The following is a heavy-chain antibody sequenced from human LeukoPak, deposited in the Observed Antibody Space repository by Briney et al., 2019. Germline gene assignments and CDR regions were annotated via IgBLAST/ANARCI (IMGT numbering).Heavy chain of an antibody. V-gene: IGHV1-18*01. D-gene: IGHD3-22*01. CDR2: ISAYNGNT. CDR3: ARDGRHYYDSSGYYGEFDP. Sequence: ASVKVSCKASGYTFTSYGISWVRQAPGQGLKWMGWISAYNGNTNYAQKLQGRVTMTTDTSTSTAYMELRSLRSDDTAVYYCARDGRHYYDSSGYYGEFDPWGQGTLVTVSS. CDR1: GYTFTSYG. J-gene: IGHJ5*02.